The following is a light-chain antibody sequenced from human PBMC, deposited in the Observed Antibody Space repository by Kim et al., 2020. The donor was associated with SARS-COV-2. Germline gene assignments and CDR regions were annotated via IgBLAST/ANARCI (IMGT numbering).Light chain of an antibody. J-gene: IGLJ2*01. CDR2: GNN. CDR1: SSNI. Sequence: QSVLTQPPSASGTPGQRVSISCSGSSSNINWYQQLPGSAPKLLIYGNNRRPSGVPDRFSASKSGTSASLVISGLQSEDEGDYHCAAWDDSLYGPIFGGGTQLTVL. CDR3: AAWDDSLYGPI. V-gene: IGLV1-44*01.